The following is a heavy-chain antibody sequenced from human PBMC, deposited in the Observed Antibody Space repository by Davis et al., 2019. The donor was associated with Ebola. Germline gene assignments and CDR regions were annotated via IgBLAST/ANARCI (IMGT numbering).Heavy chain of an antibody. J-gene: IGHJ5*02. V-gene: IGHV3-21*01. CDR3: ARDHVDMGGYDSGFDP. CDR2: ISSSSSYI. D-gene: IGHD5-12*01. CDR1: GFTFSSYW. Sequence: GESLKISCAASGFTFSSYWMSWVRQAPGKGLEWVSSISSSSSYIYYADSVKGRFTISRDNAKNSLYLQMNSLRAEDTAVYYCARDHVDMGGYDSGFDPWGQGTLVTVSS.